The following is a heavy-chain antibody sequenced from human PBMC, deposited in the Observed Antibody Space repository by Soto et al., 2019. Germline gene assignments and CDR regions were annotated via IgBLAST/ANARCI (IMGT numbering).Heavy chain of an antibody. V-gene: IGHV3-33*01. D-gene: IGHD3-3*01. CDR3: AILRVMSSDFDYFGMDV. Sequence: PGWFLSLSCEATGSTLSTYGMDWVRQAPVTVLEWVEVLWHDGNNKYYAESLRGRFIISRDNSKNSMYLQMNIRRAEDSAVYYCAILRVMSSDFDYFGMDVWGQGTTLAAS. CDR2: LWHDGNNK. J-gene: IGHJ6*02. CDR1: GSTLSTYG.